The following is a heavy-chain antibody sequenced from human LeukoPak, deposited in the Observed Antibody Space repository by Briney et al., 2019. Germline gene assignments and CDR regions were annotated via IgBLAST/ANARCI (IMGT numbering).Heavy chain of an antibody. D-gene: IGHD2-2*01. CDR2: IIPILGTA. CDR3: ARGKYCSSTSCDRSFYY. J-gene: IGHJ4*02. CDR1: GGTFSSYA. Sequence: SVKVSCKASGGTFSSYAISWVRQAPGQGLEWMGGIIPILGTANYAQKFQGRVTMTTDESTSTAYMELSSLRSEDTAVYYCARGKYCSSTSCDRSFYYWGQGTLVTVSS. V-gene: IGHV1-69*05.